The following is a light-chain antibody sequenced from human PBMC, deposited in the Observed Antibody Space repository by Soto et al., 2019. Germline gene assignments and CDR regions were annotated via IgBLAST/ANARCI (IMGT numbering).Light chain of an antibody. CDR3: QKYKSAPFT. J-gene: IGKJ3*01. V-gene: IGKV1-27*01. Sequence: DIQMTQSPSSLSASVGDRVTITCRASQAISNYLAWYQQKPGKVPHVLIYGASTLQSGVPSRFSASGSGTDFTLTINSLQPEDVATYYCQKYKSAPFTFGPGTKVEIK. CDR1: QAISNY. CDR2: GAS.